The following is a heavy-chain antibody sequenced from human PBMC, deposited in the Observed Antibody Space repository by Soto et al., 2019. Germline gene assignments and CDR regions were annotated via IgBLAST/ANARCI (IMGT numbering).Heavy chain of an antibody. CDR2: ISDDGSTA. CDR1: GFTFSAYW. Sequence: RLSCSVSGFTFSAYWMHWVRRVPGKGLTWVSRISDDGSTATYADSVKGRFVISRDNAKNSLYLEMNTLRADDSGLYYCARGPRVSSTGTGAHWGRGTLVTVSS. D-gene: IGHD1-1*01. V-gene: IGHV3-74*01. CDR3: ARGPRVSSTGTGAH. J-gene: IGHJ4*02.